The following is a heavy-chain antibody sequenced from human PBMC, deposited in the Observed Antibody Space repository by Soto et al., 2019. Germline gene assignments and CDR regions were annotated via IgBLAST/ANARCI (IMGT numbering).Heavy chain of an antibody. J-gene: IGHJ5*02. V-gene: IGHV4-31*03. CDR2: FYSSGSI. D-gene: IGHD6-19*01. CDR1: GYSITAGGYY. Sequence: LSLTCFVSGYSITAGGYYWSWIRHHPGKGLEWIGSFYSSGSIIYNPSLRSRVSISGDTSSNQFSMSLTSVTAADTARYYCARMYSSGSGWFHPWGQGTLVTVSS. CDR3: ARMYSSGSGWFHP.